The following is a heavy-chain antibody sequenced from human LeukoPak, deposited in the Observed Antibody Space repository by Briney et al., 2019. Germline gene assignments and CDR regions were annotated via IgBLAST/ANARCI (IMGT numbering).Heavy chain of an antibody. Sequence: SETLSLTCTVSGGSISSSSYYWGWIRQPPGKGLEWIGSIYYSGSTYYNPSLKSRATISVDTSKNQFSLKLSSVTAADTAVYYCARHAVYYFDYWGQGTLVTVSS. CDR2: IYYSGST. CDR3: ARHAVYYFDY. V-gene: IGHV4-39*01. J-gene: IGHJ4*02. CDR1: GGSISSSSYY.